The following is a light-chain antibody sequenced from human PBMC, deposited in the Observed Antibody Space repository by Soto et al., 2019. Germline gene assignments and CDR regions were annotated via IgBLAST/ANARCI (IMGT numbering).Light chain of an antibody. Sequence: ASVGDRVTITCRASQSVTNWLAWYQQKPGKAPNLLIYDASRLQSGIPSRFSGSGSGTEFTLTISSLQPDDFATYYCQQYTTYPYTFGQGTKVAIK. J-gene: IGKJ2*01. CDR1: QSVTNW. CDR3: QQYTTYPYT. V-gene: IGKV1-5*01. CDR2: DAS.